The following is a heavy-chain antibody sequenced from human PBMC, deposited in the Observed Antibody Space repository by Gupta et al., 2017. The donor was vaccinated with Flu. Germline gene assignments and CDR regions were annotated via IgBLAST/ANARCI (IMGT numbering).Heavy chain of an antibody. CDR1: GYTLTELS. CDR3: ATDFASPKGLRYFDWLLSRRAFDI. V-gene: IGHV1-24*01. Sequence: QVQLVQSGAEVKKPGASVKVSCKVSGYTLTELSMHWVRQAPGKGLEWMGGFDPEDGETIYAQKFQGRVTMTEDTSTDTAYMELSSLRSEDTAVYYCATDFASPKGLRYFDWLLSRRAFDIWGQGTMVTVSS. CDR2: FDPEDGET. J-gene: IGHJ3*02. D-gene: IGHD3-9*01.